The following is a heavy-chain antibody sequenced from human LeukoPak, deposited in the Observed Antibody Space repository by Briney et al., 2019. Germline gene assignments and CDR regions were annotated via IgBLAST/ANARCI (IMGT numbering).Heavy chain of an antibody. CDR1: GFTFDDYG. CDR2: INWNGGST. Sequence: GGSLRLSCAVSGFTFDDYGMSWVRQAPGKGLVWLSGINWNGGSTGYVDSVKGRFTISRDNAKNSLHLQMNSLRAEDTALYYCARDISSGWYFDYWGQGTLVTVSS. J-gene: IGHJ4*02. CDR3: ARDISSGWYFDY. V-gene: IGHV3-20*04. D-gene: IGHD6-19*01.